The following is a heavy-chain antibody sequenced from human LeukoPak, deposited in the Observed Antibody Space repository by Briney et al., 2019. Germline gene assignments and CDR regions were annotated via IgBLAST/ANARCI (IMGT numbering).Heavy chain of an antibody. CDR2: ISYDGSNK. CDR1: GFTFSSYA. CDR3: ARAHPSTSGYCSSTSCYVSNYYYGMDV. D-gene: IGHD2-2*01. J-gene: IGHJ6*02. Sequence: GGSLRLSCAASGFTFSSYAMHWVRQAPGTGLEWVAVISYDGSNKYYADSVKGRFTISRDNSKNTLYLQMNSLRAEDTAVYYCARAHPSTSGYCSSTSCYVSNYYYGMDVWGQGTTVTVSS. V-gene: IGHV3-30-3*01.